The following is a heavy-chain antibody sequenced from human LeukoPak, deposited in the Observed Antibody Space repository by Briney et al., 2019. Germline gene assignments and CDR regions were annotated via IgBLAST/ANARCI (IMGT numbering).Heavy chain of an antibody. CDR1: GFTFSSYA. CDR2: ISDSGGST. Sequence: GGSLRLSCAASGFTFSSYAMSWVRQAPGKGLEWVSAISDSGGSTYYADSVKGRFTISRDNSKNTLYLQMNSLRAEDTAVYYCAKDIAEGERGYSYGSIDYWGQGTLVTVSS. D-gene: IGHD5-18*01. J-gene: IGHJ4*02. CDR3: AKDIAEGERGYSYGSIDY. V-gene: IGHV3-23*01.